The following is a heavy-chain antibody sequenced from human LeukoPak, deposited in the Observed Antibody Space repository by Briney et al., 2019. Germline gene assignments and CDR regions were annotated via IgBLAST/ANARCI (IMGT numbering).Heavy chain of an antibody. J-gene: IGHJ4*02. CDR3: AKDPTDYYDSSGYYPYFDY. CDR2: ISGSGGST. CDR1: GFTFSSYA. D-gene: IGHD3-22*01. Sequence: PGGSLRLSCAASGFTFSSYAMSWFRQAPGKGLEWVSAISGSGGSTYYADSVKGRFTISRDNSKNTLYLQMNSLRAEDTAVYYCAKDPTDYYDSSGYYPYFDYWGQGTLVTVSS. V-gene: IGHV3-23*01.